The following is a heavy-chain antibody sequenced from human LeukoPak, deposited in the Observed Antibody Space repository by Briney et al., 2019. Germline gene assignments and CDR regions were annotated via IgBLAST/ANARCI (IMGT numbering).Heavy chain of an antibody. CDR1: GYIFTSYY. CDR3: ARDSSSSRYYYYYMDV. J-gene: IGHJ6*03. Sequence: ASVKVSCKASGYIFTSYYMHWLRQAPGQGLEWVGGIIPIFGTANYAQKFQDRVTITTDESTSTAYMELSSLRSEDTAVYYCARDSSSSRYYYYYMDVWGKGTTVTVSS. V-gene: IGHV1-69*05. D-gene: IGHD6-6*01. CDR2: IIPIFGTA.